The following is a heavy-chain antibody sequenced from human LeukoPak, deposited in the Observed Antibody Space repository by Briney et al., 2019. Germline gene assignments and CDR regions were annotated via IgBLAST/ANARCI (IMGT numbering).Heavy chain of an antibody. CDR2: ISYDGSNK. J-gene: IGHJ4*02. D-gene: IGHD1-26*01. V-gene: IGHV3-30-3*01. Sequence: PGGSLRLSCAASTFTFSNYWMSWVRQAPGKGLEWVAVISYDGSNKYYADSVKGRFTISRDNSKNTLYLQMNSLRAEDTAVYYCARDRGSYAEGCDYWGQGTLVTVSS. CDR3: ARDRGSYAEGCDY. CDR1: TFTFSNYW.